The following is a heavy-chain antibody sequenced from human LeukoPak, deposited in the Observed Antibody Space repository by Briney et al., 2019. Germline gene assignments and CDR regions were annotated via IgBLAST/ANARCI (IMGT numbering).Heavy chain of an antibody. Sequence: SETLSLTCTVSGGSISSYYWSWIRQPAGKGLEWIGRIYTSGSTNYNPSLKSRVTMSVDTSKNQFSLKLSSVTAADTAVYYCARDLYGSGQYYYYYYMDVWGKGTTVTVS. CDR3: ARDLYGSGQYYYYYYMDV. D-gene: IGHD3-10*01. CDR1: GGSISSYY. CDR2: IYTSGST. J-gene: IGHJ6*03. V-gene: IGHV4-4*07.